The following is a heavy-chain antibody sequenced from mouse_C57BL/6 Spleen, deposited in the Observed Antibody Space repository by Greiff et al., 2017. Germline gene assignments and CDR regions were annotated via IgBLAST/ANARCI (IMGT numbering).Heavy chain of an antibody. CDR2: IYPGDGDT. Sequence: QVQLQQSGPELVKPGASVKISCKASGYAFSSSWMNWVKQRPGKGLEWIGRIYPGDGDTNYNGKFKGKATLTADKSPSTAYMQLSSLTSEDSAVYFCARSGALFFYYFDDWGQGTTLTVSS. V-gene: IGHV1-82*01. D-gene: IGHD3-2*02. CDR3: ARSGALFFYYFDD. CDR1: GYAFSSSW. J-gene: IGHJ2*01.